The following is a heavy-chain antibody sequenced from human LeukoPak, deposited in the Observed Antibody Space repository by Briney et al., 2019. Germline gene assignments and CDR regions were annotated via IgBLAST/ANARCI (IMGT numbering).Heavy chain of an antibody. CDR2: ISSASSYI. J-gene: IGHJ4*02. V-gene: IGHV3-21*01. D-gene: IGHD6-19*01. CDR1: GFTFSTSR. CDR3: ARTALSSGWDY. Sequence: PGGSLRLSCAASGFTFSTSRMNWVRQAPGKGLEWVSSISSASSYIYYADSVKGRFTISRDNAKNSLYLQMNSLRAEDTAVYYCARTALSSGWDYWGQGTLVTVSS.